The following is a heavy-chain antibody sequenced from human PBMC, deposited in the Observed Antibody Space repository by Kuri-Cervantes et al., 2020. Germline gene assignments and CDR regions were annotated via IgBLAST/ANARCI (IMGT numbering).Heavy chain of an antibody. CDR2: MNPNSGNT. D-gene: IGHD3-10*01. CDR1: GYTFTSYD. V-gene: IGHV1-8*01. Sequence: ASVKVSCKASGYTFTSYDINWVRRATGQGLEWMGWMNPNSGNTGYAQKFQGRVTITADESTSTAYMELSSLRSEDTAVYYCARGPQSGASFDYWGQGTLVTVSS. J-gene: IGHJ4*02. CDR3: ARGPQSGASFDY.